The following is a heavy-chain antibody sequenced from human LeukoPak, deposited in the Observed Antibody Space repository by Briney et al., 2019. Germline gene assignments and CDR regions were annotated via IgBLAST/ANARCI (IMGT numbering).Heavy chain of an antibody. CDR1: GFTFSDHY. V-gene: IGHV3-72*01. CDR2: SKNKANNYIT. CDR3: ARDGSGRGDY. J-gene: IGHJ4*02. D-gene: IGHD2-15*01. Sequence: GGSLRLSCAASGFTFSDHYIDWVRQAPGKGLEWVGRSKNKANNYITQYAASVQGRFTISRDNSKNSLYLQINSLKTEDTAVYYCARDGSGRGDYWGQGTLVTVSS.